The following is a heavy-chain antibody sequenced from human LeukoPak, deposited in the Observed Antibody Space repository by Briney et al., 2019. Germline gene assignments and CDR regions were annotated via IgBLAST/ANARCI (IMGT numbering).Heavy chain of an antibody. J-gene: IGHJ4*02. CDR3: ARGDDSFTLFDY. CDR1: GGSISSYF. CDR2: IYYSGST. D-gene: IGHD3-22*01. V-gene: IGHV4-59*01. Sequence: SETLSLTCTVSGGSISSYFWSWIRQPPGKGLEWIGYIYYSGSTNYNPSLKSRVTISVDTSKNQFSLKLSSVTAADTAVYYCARGDDSFTLFDYWGQGTLVTVSS.